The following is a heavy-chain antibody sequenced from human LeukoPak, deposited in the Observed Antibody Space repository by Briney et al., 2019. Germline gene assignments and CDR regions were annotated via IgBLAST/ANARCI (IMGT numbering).Heavy chain of an antibody. V-gene: IGHV3-23*01. Sequence: GGSLRLSCAASGFTFHGYPMTWVRQAPGKGLEWVSTIRGSGLSTYYADSVKGRFSISRDNSNQTLYLQMSSVRADDTAVYYCARGQGVVGATTRGYFGYWGQGALVTVSS. CDR2: IRGSGLST. J-gene: IGHJ4*02. CDR1: GFTFHGYP. CDR3: ARGQGVVGATTRGYFGY. D-gene: IGHD1-26*01.